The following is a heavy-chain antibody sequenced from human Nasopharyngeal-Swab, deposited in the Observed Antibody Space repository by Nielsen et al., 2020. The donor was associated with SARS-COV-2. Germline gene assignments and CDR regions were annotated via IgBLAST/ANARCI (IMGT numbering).Heavy chain of an antibody. CDR1: GFTFSSSG. CDR2: ISYDGSNE. J-gene: IGHJ4*02. D-gene: IGHD3-16*02. V-gene: IGHV3-30*14. Sequence: GESLKISCAASGFTFSSSGMDWVRQAPGKGLEWVAVISYDGSNEYYADSVKGRFTISRDNSKNTLYLQMNSLRAEDTAVYYCAKKTVGTYPFDYWGQGTLVTLSS. CDR3: AKKTVGTYPFDY.